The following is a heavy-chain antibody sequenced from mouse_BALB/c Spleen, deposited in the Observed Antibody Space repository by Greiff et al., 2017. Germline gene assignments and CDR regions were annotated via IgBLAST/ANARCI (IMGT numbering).Heavy chain of an antibody. Sequence: EVQRVESGPELVKPGASVKISCKASGYTFTDYNMHWVKQSHGKSLEWIGYIYPYNGGTGYNQKFKSKATLTVDNSSSTAYMELRSLTSEDSAVYYCARYDTEYAMDYWGQGTSVTVSS. CDR2: IYPYNGGT. CDR3: ARYDTEYAMDY. J-gene: IGHJ4*01. D-gene: IGHD2-14*01. CDR1: GYTFTDYN. V-gene: IGHV1S29*02.